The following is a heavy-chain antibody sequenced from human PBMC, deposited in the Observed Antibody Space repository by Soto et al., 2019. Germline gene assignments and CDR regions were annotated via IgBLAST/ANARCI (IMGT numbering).Heavy chain of an antibody. V-gene: IGHV4-34*01. D-gene: IGHD5-18*01. CDR1: GGSFSGYY. Sequence: PSETLSLTCAVYGGSFSGYYWSWIRQPPGKGLEWIGEINHSGSTNYNPSLKSRVTISVDTSKNQFSLKLSSVTAADTAMYYCARTRGYSYGTFDYWGQGTLATVSS. J-gene: IGHJ4*02. CDR2: INHSGST. CDR3: ARTRGYSYGTFDY.